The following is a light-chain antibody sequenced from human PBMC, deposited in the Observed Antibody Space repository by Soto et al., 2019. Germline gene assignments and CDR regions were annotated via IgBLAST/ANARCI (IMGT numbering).Light chain of an antibody. Sequence: QSVLTQPPSASGTAGQRVTISCSGSSSNIGSKTVNWYQQLPGTAPKLVIYSNNQRPSGVPDRFSTSKSGTSDSLAISGVQVEDESDYYCAGWEDSLDGNVVFGGGTKVTV. CDR1: SSNIGSKT. J-gene: IGLJ2*01. V-gene: IGLV1-44*01. CDR2: SNN. CDR3: AGWEDSLDGNVV.